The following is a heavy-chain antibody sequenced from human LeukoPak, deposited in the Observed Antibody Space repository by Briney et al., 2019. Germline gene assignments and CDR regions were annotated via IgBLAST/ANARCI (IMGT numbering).Heavy chain of an antibody. CDR3: AREAVVAATKQYNWFDP. Sequence: SETLSLTYTVSGGSVSSGSYYWSWIRQPPGKGLEWIGYIYYSGSTNYNPSLKSRVTISVDTSKNQFSLKLSSVTAADTAVYYCAREAVVAATKQYNWFDPWGQGTLVTVSS. CDR2: IYYSGST. J-gene: IGHJ5*02. V-gene: IGHV4-61*01. CDR1: GGSVSSGSYY. D-gene: IGHD2-15*01.